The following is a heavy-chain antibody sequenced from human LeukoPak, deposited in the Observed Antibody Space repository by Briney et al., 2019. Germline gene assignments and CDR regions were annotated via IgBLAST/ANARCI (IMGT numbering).Heavy chain of an antibody. D-gene: IGHD3-3*01. J-gene: IGHJ6*03. V-gene: IGHV3-30*02. Sequence: GGSLTLACAASAFNVRTNYMRWVRPAPGKELEWVACIRFDGTSKYYADSVKGRFTISRDNSQNTVSLQVNNLRTEDTALYYCAKTSLSDASGHYYYMDVWGKGTTVTVSS. CDR1: AFNVRTNY. CDR2: IRFDGTSK. CDR3: AKTSLSDASGHYYYMDV.